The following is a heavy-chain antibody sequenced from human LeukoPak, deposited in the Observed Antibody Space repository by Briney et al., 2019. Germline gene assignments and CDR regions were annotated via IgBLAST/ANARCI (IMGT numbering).Heavy chain of an antibody. Sequence: SSETLSLTCTVSGYSISSGYYWGWIRQPPGKGLEWIGSIYHSGSTYYNPSLKSRVTISVDRSKNQFSLKLSSVTAADTAVYYCARVLVGSGSYWGPFDYWGQGTLVTVSS. J-gene: IGHJ4*02. D-gene: IGHD3-10*01. CDR2: IYHSGST. V-gene: IGHV4-38-2*02. CDR3: ARVLVGSGSYWGPFDY. CDR1: GYSISSGYY.